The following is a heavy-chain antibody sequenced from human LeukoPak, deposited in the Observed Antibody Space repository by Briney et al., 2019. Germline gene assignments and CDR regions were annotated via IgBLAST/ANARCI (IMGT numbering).Heavy chain of an antibody. D-gene: IGHD3-10*01. CDR2: ISGSGGST. CDR3: AKGSTWFGEFHFDY. CDR1: GFPFCIYA. J-gene: IGHJ4*01. Sequence: PGGSLRLSCAASGFPFCIYAMRGVPDAPGERLEWVSAISGSGGSTYYADSVKRRFAISRDDSTTTLYLQMNSLRADDTAAYYCAKGSTWFGEFHFDYWGHGTLVTVAS. V-gene: IGHV3-23*01.